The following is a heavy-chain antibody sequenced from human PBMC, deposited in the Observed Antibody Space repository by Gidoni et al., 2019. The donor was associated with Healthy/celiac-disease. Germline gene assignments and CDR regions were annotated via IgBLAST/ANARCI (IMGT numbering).Heavy chain of an antibody. V-gene: IGHV3-21*01. CDR3: ARDLTITIFGVVQLTDYYGMDV. CDR2: ISSSGSTI. J-gene: IGHJ6*02. D-gene: IGHD3-3*01. CDR1: GFPFSSYS. Sequence: EVQLVESGGGLVKPGGSLRLSCAASGFPFSSYSMNWIRQAPGKGLEWVSSISSSGSTIYYADSVKGRFTISRDNAKNSLYLQMNSLRAEDTAVYYCARDLTITIFGVVQLTDYYGMDVWGQGTTVTVSS.